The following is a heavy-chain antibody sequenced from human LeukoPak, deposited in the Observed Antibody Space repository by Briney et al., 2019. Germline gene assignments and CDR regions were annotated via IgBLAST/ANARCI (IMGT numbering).Heavy chain of an antibody. V-gene: IGHV3-23*01. CDR2: TSSSGETT. J-gene: IGHJ4*02. CDR1: GFTFSSYA. CDR3: AKEASSYDFWSGYYRY. Sequence: GGSLRLSCVASGFTFSSYAMSWVRQAAGKGLEWVSSTSSSGETTYYADSVKGRFTISRDNSKNTLYLQMNSLRAEDTAVYYCAKEASSYDFWSGYYRYWGQGTLVTVSS. D-gene: IGHD3-3*01.